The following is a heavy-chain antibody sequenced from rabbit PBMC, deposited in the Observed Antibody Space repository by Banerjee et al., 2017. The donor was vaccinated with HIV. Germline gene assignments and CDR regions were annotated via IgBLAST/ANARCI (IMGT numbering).Heavy chain of an antibody. Sequence: QEQLVESGGGLVQPGGSLKLSCKASGFDFSSYGVSWVRQAPGKGLEWIGYIDPVFGSTYYASWVNGRFTISSDNAQNTVDLQINSLTAADTATYFCARAYGSSSGAVSLFTLWGPGTLVTVS. D-gene: IGHD1-1*01. CDR1: GFDFSSYG. CDR2: IDPVFGST. V-gene: IGHV1S47*01. J-gene: IGHJ4*01. CDR3: ARAYGSSSGAVSLFTL.